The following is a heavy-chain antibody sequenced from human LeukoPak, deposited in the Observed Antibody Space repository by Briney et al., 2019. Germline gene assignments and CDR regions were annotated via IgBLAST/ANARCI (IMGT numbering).Heavy chain of an antibody. Sequence: GGSLRLSCAASGFTFNSYSMNWVRQAPGKGLEWVSFISSSSSTIYYADSVKGRFTISRDNAKNSLYLQMNSLRAEDTAVYYCARGGPIYCSGDSCYPGDYWGQGTLVTVSS. J-gene: IGHJ4*02. CDR2: ISSSSSTI. V-gene: IGHV3-48*01. CDR3: ARGGPIYCSGDSCYPGDY. D-gene: IGHD2-15*01. CDR1: GFTFNSYS.